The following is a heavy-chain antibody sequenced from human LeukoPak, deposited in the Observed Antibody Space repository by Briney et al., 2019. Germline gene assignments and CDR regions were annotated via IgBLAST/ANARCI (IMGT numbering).Heavy chain of an antibody. V-gene: IGHV3-7*01. J-gene: IGHJ4*02. Sequence: GGSLRLSCVASGFTFSSRDWMTWVRQAPGKGLEWVANIKQDGSEKNYVGSVKGRFTISRDNAKNSVDLQMNSLRVEDTAVYYCAGIQLWLLGYWGQGTLVTVSS. D-gene: IGHD5-18*01. CDR3: AGIQLWLLGY. CDR1: GFTFSSRDW. CDR2: IKQDGSEK.